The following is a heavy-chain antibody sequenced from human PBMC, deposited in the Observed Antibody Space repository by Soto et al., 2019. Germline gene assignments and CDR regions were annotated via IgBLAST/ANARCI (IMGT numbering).Heavy chain of an antibody. CDR3: VRDRYAYFDPPASDY. CDR1: GYSFTNFG. D-gene: IGHD3-9*01. Sequence: QVQLMQSGPEVKKPGASMRVSCKTSGYSFTNFGISWVRQAPGQGLEWMGWITTFNGNTNYAQRFQGRMTVTSETSTNTVYMELTSLTSDDTAVYYCVRDRYAYFDPPASDYWGQGTLVTVSS. CDR2: ITTFNGNT. V-gene: IGHV1-18*01. J-gene: IGHJ4*02.